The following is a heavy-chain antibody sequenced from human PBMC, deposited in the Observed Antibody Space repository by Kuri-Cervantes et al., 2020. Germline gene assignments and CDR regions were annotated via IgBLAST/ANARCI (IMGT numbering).Heavy chain of an antibody. CDR2: ISWNSGSI. CDR3: AKDIGATRSFDI. J-gene: IGHJ3*02. CDR1: GFTFDDYA. V-gene: IGHV3-9*01. Sequence: GGSLRLSCATSGFTFDDYAMHWVRQAPGKGLEWVSGISWNSGSIGYADSVKGRFTISRDNAKNSLCLQMNSLRAEDTALYYCAKDIGATRSFDIWGQGTMVTVSS.